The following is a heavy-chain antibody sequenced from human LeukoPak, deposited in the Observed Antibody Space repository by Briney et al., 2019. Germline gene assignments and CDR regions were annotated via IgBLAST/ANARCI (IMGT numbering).Heavy chain of an antibody. V-gene: IGHV1-2*06. Sequence: ASVKVSCKASGYTFTSYDINWVRQAPGQGLEWMGRINPSSGGTNYAQEFQGRVTMTRDTSISTAYMELSRLRSDDTAVYYCARDDNSGYYSGPWGQGTLVTVSS. CDR1: GYTFTSYD. D-gene: IGHD3-22*01. CDR3: ARDDNSGYYSGP. J-gene: IGHJ5*02. CDR2: INPSSGGT.